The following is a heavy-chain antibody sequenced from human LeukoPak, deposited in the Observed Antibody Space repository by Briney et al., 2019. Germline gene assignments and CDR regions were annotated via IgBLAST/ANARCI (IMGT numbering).Heavy chain of an antibody. V-gene: IGHV3-21*01. J-gene: IGHJ4*02. CDR1: GLTFSSYS. Sequence: GGSLRLSCVVSGLTFSSYSMNWFRQAPGKGRGWVSSIRSSSSYIYYADSVKGRFIISRDNAKNSLHLQMNSLRAEDTAVYYCARDQYGDYVFDYWGQGTLVTVSS. D-gene: IGHD4-17*01. CDR2: IRSSSSYI. CDR3: ARDQYGDYVFDY.